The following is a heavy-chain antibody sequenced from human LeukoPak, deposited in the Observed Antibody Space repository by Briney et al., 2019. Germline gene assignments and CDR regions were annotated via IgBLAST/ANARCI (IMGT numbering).Heavy chain of an antibody. J-gene: IGHJ3*02. CDR1: GFSFSNYG. D-gene: IGHD3-22*01. CDR3: AKEFYYDSSGYYPRDVAFDI. Sequence: PGGSLRLSCAASGFSFSNYGMHWVRQAPGKGLEWVAVISYDGSNKYCADSVKGRFTISRDNSKNTLYLQMNSLRAEDTAVYYCAKEFYYDSSGYYPRDVAFDIWGQGTMVTVSS. V-gene: IGHV3-30*18. CDR2: ISYDGSNK.